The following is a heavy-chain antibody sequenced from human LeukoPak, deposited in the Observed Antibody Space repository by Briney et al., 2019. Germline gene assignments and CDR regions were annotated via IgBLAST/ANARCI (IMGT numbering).Heavy chain of an antibody. CDR2: IYHSGST. J-gene: IGHJ4*02. V-gene: IGHV4-30-2*01. CDR3: ARVFGGSELRYFDWLLGGYYFDY. D-gene: IGHD3-9*01. CDR1: GGSISSSGYY. Sequence: SETLSLTCTVSGGSISSSGYYWSWIRQPPGKGLEWIGYIYHSGSTYYNPSLKSRVTISVDTSKNQFSLKLSSVTAADTAVYYCARVFGGSELRYFDWLLGGYYFDYWGQGTLVTVSS.